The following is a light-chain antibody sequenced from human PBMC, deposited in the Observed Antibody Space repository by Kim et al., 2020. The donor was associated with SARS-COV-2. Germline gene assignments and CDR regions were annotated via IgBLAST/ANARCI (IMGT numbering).Light chain of an antibody. CDR2: EDD. V-gene: IGLV6-57*03. Sequence: GKTVTTSCTRSSGSIDDNYVQWYQQRPGGVPSTVIYEDDQRPSGVSDRFSGSIDNSSNSASLTISGLSTEDEADYYCQSYNRDNVLFGGGTQLTVL. J-gene: IGLJ2*01. CDR1: SGSIDDNY. CDR3: QSYNRDNVL.